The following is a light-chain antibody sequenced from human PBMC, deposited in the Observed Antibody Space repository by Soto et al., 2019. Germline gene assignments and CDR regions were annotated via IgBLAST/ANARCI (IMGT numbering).Light chain of an antibody. CDR3: QQYTSYSWT. J-gene: IGKJ1*01. Sequence: IQMPQSPSTLSASVGYRVTITCQASQSTYSWLARYQQKPGNAPQILIYDASTSNSGVPSRFSASGSGTEFTLIISSLHADDFATYYCQQYTSYSWTFGQGTKVEI. CDR1: QSTYSW. CDR2: DAS. V-gene: IGKV1-5*01.